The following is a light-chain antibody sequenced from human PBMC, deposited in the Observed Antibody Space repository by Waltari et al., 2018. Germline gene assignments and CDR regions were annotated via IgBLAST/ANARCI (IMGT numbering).Light chain of an antibody. CDR1: QGISTW. CDR3: QQANSLPL. CDR2: AAS. Sequence: DLQMTQSPSSVSASVGDRVTITCRASQGISTWLGWYQQKPGKAPKPLIYAASSLQSGVPSRFSGSGSGTEFTLTISSLQPEDFATYYCQQANSLPLFGGGTKVEIK. J-gene: IGKJ4*01. V-gene: IGKV1-12*01.